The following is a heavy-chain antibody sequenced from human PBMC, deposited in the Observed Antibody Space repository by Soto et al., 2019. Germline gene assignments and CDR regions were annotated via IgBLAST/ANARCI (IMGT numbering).Heavy chain of an antibody. J-gene: IGHJ6*02. D-gene: IGHD6-19*01. CDR2: IYYSGST. V-gene: IGHV4-59*01. Sequence: SETLSLTCTVSGGSISSYYWSWIRQPPGKGLEWIGYIYYSGSTNYNPSLKSRVTISVDTSKNQFSLKLSSVTAADTAVYYRARDLSGAVAGPYGMDVWGQGTTVTVSS. CDR3: ARDLSGAVAGPYGMDV. CDR1: GGSISSYY.